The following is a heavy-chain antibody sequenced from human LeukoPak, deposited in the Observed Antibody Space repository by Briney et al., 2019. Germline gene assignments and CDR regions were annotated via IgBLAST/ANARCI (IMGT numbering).Heavy chain of an antibody. CDR3: ARVIVGATAVWFDP. CDR1: GYTFTSYG. Sequence: ASVKVSCKASGYTFTSYGISWVRQAPGQGLEWMGWISAYSGNTNYAQKLQGRVTMTTDTSTSTAYMELRSLRSDDTAVYYCARVIVGATAVWFDPWGQGTLVTVSS. V-gene: IGHV1-18*01. D-gene: IGHD1-26*01. J-gene: IGHJ5*02. CDR2: ISAYSGNT.